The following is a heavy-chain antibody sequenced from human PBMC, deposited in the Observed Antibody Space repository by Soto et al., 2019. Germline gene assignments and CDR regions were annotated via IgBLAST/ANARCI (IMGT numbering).Heavy chain of an antibody. V-gene: IGHV1-2*04. J-gene: IGHJ6*02. D-gene: IGHD2-8*01. CDR1: GYSCTDYR. CDR2: INSKSGGT. CDR3: ARGDSTDCSNGVCSFFYNHDMDV. Sequence: APVKASCRASGYSCTDYRIHWAQKSTGQGLEWLGRINSKSGGTSTAQKVQGWVTMTTDTSISTASMELTRLTSADTAIYYCARGDSTDCSNGVCSFFYNHDMDVWGQGTTATVSS.